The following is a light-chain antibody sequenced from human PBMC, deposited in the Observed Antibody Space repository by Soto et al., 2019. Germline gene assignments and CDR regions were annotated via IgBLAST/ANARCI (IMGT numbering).Light chain of an antibody. J-gene: IGKJ4*02. CDR1: QGISSA. V-gene: IGKV1-13*02. CDR2: DVS. Sequence: AIQLTQSPSSLSASVGDRVTITCRASQGISSALAWYQQKPGKSPNLLIYDVSSLESGVQSRFSGYGSGTDFTLAISCLEAQDFATYHWHQVKTYPALTPDGETNVDIK. CDR3: HQVKTYPALT.